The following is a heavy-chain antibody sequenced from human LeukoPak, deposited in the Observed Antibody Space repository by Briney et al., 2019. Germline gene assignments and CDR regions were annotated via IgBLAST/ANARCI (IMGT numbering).Heavy chain of an antibody. CDR2: IWSDGTHK. V-gene: IGHV3-33*01. Sequence: GRSLRLSCAASGFTFNTYGMHWVRQAPGKGLEWVAVIWSDGTHKYYSDSVKGRFTISRDNSKNTLYLEMNSLRAEDTAVYYCARDSSSYDAFDIWGQGTMVTVSS. J-gene: IGHJ3*02. CDR3: ARDSSSYDAFDI. CDR1: GFTFNTYG. D-gene: IGHD6-13*01.